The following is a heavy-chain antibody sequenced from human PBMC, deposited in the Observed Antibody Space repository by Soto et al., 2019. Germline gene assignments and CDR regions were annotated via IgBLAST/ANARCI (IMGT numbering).Heavy chain of an antibody. V-gene: IGHV1-3*04. CDR3: ARGLRVDSGYNSDAGRVYYYHGMDV. D-gene: IGHD5-12*01. CDR2: ITTATGDT. CDR1: GYTFTSYA. J-gene: IGHJ6*02. Sequence: QVLLVQSGTEVKKPGASVKLSCKASGYTFTSYAIHWVRQAPGQGLEWMGKITTATGDTRYSQNFEGRVTIASDTSATTDYMELSSLTSEDTAVFYCARGLRVDSGYNSDAGRVYYYHGMDVWGQGTTVTVSS.